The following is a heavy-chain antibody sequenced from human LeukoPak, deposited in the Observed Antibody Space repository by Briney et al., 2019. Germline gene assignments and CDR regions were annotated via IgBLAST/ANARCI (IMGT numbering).Heavy chain of an antibody. D-gene: IGHD3-10*01. CDR2: IYTSGST. V-gene: IGHV4-59*10. CDR1: GGSFSGYY. J-gene: IGHJ4*02. Sequence: PSETLSLTCAVYGGSFSGYYWSWIRQPAGKGLEWIGRIYTSGSTNYNPSLKSRVTISVDTSKNQFSLKLSSVTAADTAVYYCARVIWGSGSYFFDYWGQGTLVTVSS. CDR3: ARVIWGSGSYFFDY.